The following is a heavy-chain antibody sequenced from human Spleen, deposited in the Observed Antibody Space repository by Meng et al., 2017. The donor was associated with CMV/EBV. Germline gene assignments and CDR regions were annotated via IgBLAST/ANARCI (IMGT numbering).Heavy chain of an antibody. CDR2: ISSSSSYI. Sequence: NWGRQAPGKGLEWVSSISSSSSYIYYADSVKGRFTISRDNAKNSLYLQMNSLRAEDTAVYYCARAPQLRFLEWLSGGSVSDEWYYFDYWGQGTLVTVSS. J-gene: IGHJ4*02. V-gene: IGHV3-21*01. D-gene: IGHD3-3*01. CDR3: ARAPQLRFLEWLSGGSVSDEWYYFDY.